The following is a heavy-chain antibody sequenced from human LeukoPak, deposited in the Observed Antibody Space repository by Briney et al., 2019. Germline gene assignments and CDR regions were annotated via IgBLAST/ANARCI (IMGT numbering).Heavy chain of an antibody. Sequence: KPSETLSLTCTLSGDSISSYYWSWIRQPPGKGLEWIGCIYYSGNTNYNPSLKSRVTISIDTSKNQFSLKLSSVTAADTTVYYCARSHIVAVTGFAFDIWGQGTLVTVSS. CDR1: GDSISSYY. J-gene: IGHJ3*02. CDR3: ARSHIVAVTGFAFDI. CDR2: IYYSGNT. D-gene: IGHD2-21*02. V-gene: IGHV4-59*08.